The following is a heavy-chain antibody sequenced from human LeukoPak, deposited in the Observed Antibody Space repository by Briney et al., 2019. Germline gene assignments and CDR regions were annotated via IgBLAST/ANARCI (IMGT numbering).Heavy chain of an antibody. V-gene: IGHV3-21*01. D-gene: IGHD6-13*01. Sequence: GGSLRLSXAASAFTFSSYNMNWVRQAPGKGLEWVSSISSSSSYIYYADSVKGRFTISRDNAKNSLYLQMHSPRAEDTAVYYCARNPSSSWFVDYWGQGTLVTVSS. CDR2: ISSSSSYI. CDR1: AFTFSSYN. CDR3: ARNPSSSWFVDY. J-gene: IGHJ4*02.